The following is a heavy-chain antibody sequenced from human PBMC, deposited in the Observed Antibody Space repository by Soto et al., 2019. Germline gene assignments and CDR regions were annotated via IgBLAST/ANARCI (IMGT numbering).Heavy chain of an antibody. CDR3: ANTGLFRFVTFDP. V-gene: IGHV3-23*01. CDR2: ISGSGGST. Sequence: GGSLRLSCAASVFTFSSYAMSWVRQAPGKGLEWVSPISGSGGSTYYADSVKGRFTISRDNSKNTLYLQMNSLRAEDTAVYYCANTGLFRFVTFDPWGQGTLVTVSS. D-gene: IGHD3-3*01. J-gene: IGHJ5*02. CDR1: VFTFSSYA.